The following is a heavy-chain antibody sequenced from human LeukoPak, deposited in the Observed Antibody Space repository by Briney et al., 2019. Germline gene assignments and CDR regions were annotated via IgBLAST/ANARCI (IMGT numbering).Heavy chain of an antibody. D-gene: IGHD3-10*02. V-gene: IGHV3-7*01. CDR2: INQGGSGR. Sequence: GGSLRLSCATSGFTFTTYWMSWVRQAPGKGLEWVANINQGGSGRYYVDSVKGRFTISRDNARNSLYLQMDSLRAEDTGAYYCARDHYVPHYWGQGTLVTVSS. J-gene: IGHJ4*02. CDR1: GFTFTTYW. CDR3: ARDHYVPHY.